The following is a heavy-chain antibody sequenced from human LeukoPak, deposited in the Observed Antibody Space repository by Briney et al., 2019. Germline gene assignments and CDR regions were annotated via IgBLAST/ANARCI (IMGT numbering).Heavy chain of an antibody. CDR1: GGSISSYY. CDR3: ATVNVVRYSYVVDY. Sequence: SETLSLTCTVSGGSISSYYWSWIRQPPGKGLEWIGYIYYSGSTNYNPSLKSRVTISVDTSKNQFSLKLSSVTAADTAVYYCATVNVVRYSYVVDYWGQGTLVTVSS. D-gene: IGHD5-18*01. CDR2: IYYSGST. V-gene: IGHV4-59*01. J-gene: IGHJ4*02.